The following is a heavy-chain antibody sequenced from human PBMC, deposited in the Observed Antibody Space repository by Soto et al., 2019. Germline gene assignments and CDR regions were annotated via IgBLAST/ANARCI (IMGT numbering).Heavy chain of an antibody. CDR3: ARASYSSSCCRSWFDP. CDR2: INHSGST. Sequence: QVQLQQWGAGLLKPSETLSLTCAVYGGSFSGYYWSWIRQPPGKGLEWIGEINHSGSTNYNPSLKSRVTISXXTXKXXFSLKLSSVTAADTAVYYCARASYSSSCCRSWFDPWGQGTLVTVSS. J-gene: IGHJ5*02. V-gene: IGHV4-34*01. D-gene: IGHD6-13*01. CDR1: GGSFSGYY.